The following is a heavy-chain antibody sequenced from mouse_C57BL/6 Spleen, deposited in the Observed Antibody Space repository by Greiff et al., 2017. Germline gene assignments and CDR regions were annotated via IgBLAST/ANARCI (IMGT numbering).Heavy chain of an antibody. CDR3: ARWETWYFDV. Sequence: QVQLKESGPELVKPGASVKISCKASGYAFSSSWMNWVKQRPGKGLEWIGRIYPGDGDTNYNGKFKGKATLTADKSSSTAYMQLSSLTSEDSAVYFCARWETWYFDVWGTGTTVTVSS. V-gene: IGHV1-82*01. CDR2: IYPGDGDT. D-gene: IGHD4-1*01. J-gene: IGHJ1*03. CDR1: GYAFSSSW.